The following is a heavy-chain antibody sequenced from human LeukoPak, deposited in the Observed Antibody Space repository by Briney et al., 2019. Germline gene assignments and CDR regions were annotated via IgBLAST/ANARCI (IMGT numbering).Heavy chain of an antibody. Sequence: SVKVSCKASGGTFSSYATSWVRQAPGQGLEWMGRIIPILGIANYAQKFQGRVTITADKSTSTAYMELSSLRSEDTAVYYCARDHDSDYFDYWGQGTLVTVSS. D-gene: IGHD1-26*01. CDR2: IIPILGIA. V-gene: IGHV1-69*04. J-gene: IGHJ4*02. CDR3: ARDHDSDYFDY. CDR1: GGTFSSYA.